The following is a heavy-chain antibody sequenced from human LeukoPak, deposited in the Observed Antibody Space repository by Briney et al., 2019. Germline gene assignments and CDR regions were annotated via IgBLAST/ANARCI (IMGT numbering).Heavy chain of an antibody. CDR1: GGSFSGYY. V-gene: IGHV4-34*01. Sequence: SETLSLTCAVYGGSFSGYYWSWIRQPPGKGLEWIGEINHSGSTNYNPSLKSRVTISVDTSKNQFSLQLNSVTPEDTAVYYCARDRGSIGYYYYMDVWGKGTTVTVSS. CDR2: INHSGST. J-gene: IGHJ6*03. D-gene: IGHD5/OR15-5a*01. CDR3: ARDRGSIGYYYYMDV.